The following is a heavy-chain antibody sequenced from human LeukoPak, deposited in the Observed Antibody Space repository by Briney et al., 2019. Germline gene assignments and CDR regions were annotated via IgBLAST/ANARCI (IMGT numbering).Heavy chain of an antibody. D-gene: IGHD4-23*01. J-gene: IGHJ4*02. CDR3: TRVRGDYGGTSDF. CDR2: IKGDGSSV. Sequence: VRQAPGKGLVWVARIKGDGSSVIYADSVKGRFTVSRDNAESTLYLHMNSLRAEDTAMYHCTRVRGDYGGTSDFWGQGTLVTVSS. V-gene: IGHV3-74*01.